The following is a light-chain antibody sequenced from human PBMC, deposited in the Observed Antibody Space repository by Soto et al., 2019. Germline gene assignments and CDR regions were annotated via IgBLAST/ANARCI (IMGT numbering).Light chain of an antibody. V-gene: IGKV1-9*01. CDR1: QDISTY. Sequence: SPASLSASKGDRVTITCRASQDISTYLAWYQQKPGKAPKLLIYTASTLQSGVPSRFSGSGSGTDFTLTISSLQAEDFATYCCQQLKIHPLPFGDVTKVAIK. J-gene: IGKJ4*01. CDR2: TAS. CDR3: QQLKIHPLP.